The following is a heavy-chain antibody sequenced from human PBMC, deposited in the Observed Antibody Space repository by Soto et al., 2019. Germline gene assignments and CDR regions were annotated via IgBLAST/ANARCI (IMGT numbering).Heavy chain of an antibody. CDR1: GFTFSSYS. Sequence: GGSLRLSCAASGFTFSSYSMNWVCQAPGKGLEWVSSISSSSSYIYYADSVKGRFTISRDNAKNSLYLQMNSLRAEDTAVYYCARDRAYGGVRVVVVDATALGMDVWGQGTTVTVSS. D-gene: IGHD2-15*01. CDR2: ISSSSSYI. V-gene: IGHV3-21*01. J-gene: IGHJ6*02. CDR3: ARDRAYGGVRVVVVDATALGMDV.